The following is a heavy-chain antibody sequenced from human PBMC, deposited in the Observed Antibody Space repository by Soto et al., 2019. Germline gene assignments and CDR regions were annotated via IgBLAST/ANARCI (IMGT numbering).Heavy chain of an antibody. CDR1: GFTFSSYS. V-gene: IGHV3-21*01. D-gene: IGHD3-3*01. J-gene: IGHJ4*02. CDR3: ARDRGADDFWSGYYTTPFDY. Sequence: GGSLRLSCAASGFTFSSYSMNWARQAPGKGLEWVSSISSSSSYIYYADSVKGRFTISRDNAKNSLYLQMNSLRAEDTAVYYCARDRGADDFWSGYYTTPFDYWGQGTLVTVS. CDR2: ISSSSSYI.